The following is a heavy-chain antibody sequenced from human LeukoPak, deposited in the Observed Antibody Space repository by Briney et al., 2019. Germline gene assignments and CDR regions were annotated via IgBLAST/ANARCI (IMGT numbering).Heavy chain of an antibody. CDR1: GGSISSYY. V-gene: IGHV4-4*07. J-gene: IGHJ2*01. CDR3: ARDGLGYCSSTSCYTDDWYFDL. D-gene: IGHD2-2*02. CDR2: IYTSGST. Sequence: SETLSLTCTVSGGSISSYYWSWIRQPAGKGLEWIGRIYTSGSTNYNPSLKSRVTMSVDTSKNQFSLKLSSVTAADTAVYYCARDGLGYCSSTSCYTDDWYFDLWGRGTLVTVSS.